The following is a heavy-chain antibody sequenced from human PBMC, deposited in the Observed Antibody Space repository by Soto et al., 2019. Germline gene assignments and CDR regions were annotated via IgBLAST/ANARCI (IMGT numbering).Heavy chain of an antibody. CDR3: ARRLLRPDYSNSSGYYYGMDV. Sequence: LTNTVSWGNSGGSSDYWGWIRQTPGKGLEWIGSIYYSGSTYYNPSLKSRVTISVDTSKNQFSLKLSSVTAADTAVYYCARRLLRPDYSNSSGYYYGMDVWGQGTTVTVSS. J-gene: IGHJ6*02. V-gene: IGHV4-39*01. D-gene: IGHD4-4*01. CDR1: WGNSGGSSDY. CDR2: IYYSGST.